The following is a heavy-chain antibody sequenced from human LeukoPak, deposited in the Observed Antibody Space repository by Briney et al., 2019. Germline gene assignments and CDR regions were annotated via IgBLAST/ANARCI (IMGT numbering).Heavy chain of an antibody. CDR1: GDSISNYY. Sequence: SETLSLTCIVPGDSISNYYWSWIRPPAGKGLEWIGRIYTSGSTNYNPSLKSRVTMSVDTSKNQFSLKLTSMTAADTAVYYCAREAAAGTFYFDYWGQGTLVTVSS. CDR2: IYTSGST. CDR3: AREAAAGTFYFDY. D-gene: IGHD6-13*01. J-gene: IGHJ4*02. V-gene: IGHV4-4*07.